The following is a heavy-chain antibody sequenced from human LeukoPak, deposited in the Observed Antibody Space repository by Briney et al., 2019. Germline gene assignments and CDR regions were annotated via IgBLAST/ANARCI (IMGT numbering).Heavy chain of an antibody. CDR3: ARVTEPLRSPRDGYNYRLAFDI. V-gene: IGHV3-21*01. CDR1: GFTFSSYS. J-gene: IGHJ3*02. CDR2: ISSSSSYI. D-gene: IGHD5-24*01. Sequence: GGSLRLSCAASGFTFSSYSMNWVRQAPGKGLEWVSSISSSSSYIYYADSAKGRFTISRDNAKNSLYLQMNSLRAEDTAVYYCARVTEPLRSPRDGYNYRLAFDIWGQGTMVTVSS.